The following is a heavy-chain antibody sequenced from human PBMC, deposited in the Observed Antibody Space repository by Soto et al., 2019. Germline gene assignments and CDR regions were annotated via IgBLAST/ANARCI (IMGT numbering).Heavy chain of an antibody. D-gene: IGHD4-17*01. V-gene: IGHV1-69*04. Sequence: QVQLVQSGAEVKKPGSSVKVSCKASGDTFSNHTISWVRQAPGQGLEWMGRTIPILGVANYQKKCQGRVTITSPKSTSTPYMELSSLISAHTAVYYCARVAELVTVTKVYYYYMDVWGKGTTVTVSS. J-gene: IGHJ6*03. CDR3: ARVAELVTVTKVYYYYMDV. CDR1: GDTFSNHT. CDR2: TIPILGVA.